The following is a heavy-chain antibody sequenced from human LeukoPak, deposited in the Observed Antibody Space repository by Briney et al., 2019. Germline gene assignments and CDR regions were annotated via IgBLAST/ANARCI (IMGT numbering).Heavy chain of an antibody. J-gene: IGHJ4*02. CDR3: ARQSLVGATPLGY. D-gene: IGHD1-26*01. Sequence: SETLSLTCTVSGGSISSYYWSWIRQPPGKGLEWIGYIYYSGSTNYNPSLKSRVTISVDTSKNQFSLKLSSVTAADTAVYYCARQSLVGATPLGYWGQGTLVTVSS. CDR1: GGSISSYY. CDR2: IYYSGST. V-gene: IGHV4-59*08.